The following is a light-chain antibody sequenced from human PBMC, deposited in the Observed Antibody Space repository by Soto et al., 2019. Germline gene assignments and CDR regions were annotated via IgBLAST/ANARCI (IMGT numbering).Light chain of an antibody. CDR3: QQFYNTPLT. J-gene: IGKJ4*01. CDR1: QTVLYISNNKNY. V-gene: IGKV4-1*01. Sequence: DIVMTQFPDSLAVALGERATINCKSSQTVLYISNNKNYLAWYQQKAGQPPKLLISWASTRQSGVPDRFSGSGSRTDFTLTISSLQAEDVATYYCQQFYNTPLTFGGGTKVEIK. CDR2: WAS.